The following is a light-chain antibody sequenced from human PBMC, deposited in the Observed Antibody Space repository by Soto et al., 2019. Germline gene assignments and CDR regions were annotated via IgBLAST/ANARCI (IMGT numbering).Light chain of an antibody. CDR2: AAS. Sequence: DIQMTQSPYSLSASVGDRVTITCRASQSMSSYLNWYQQKLGKAPKLLIYAASSLQSGVPSRFSGSGSGTDFTLTISRLQPEDFATYFCQQSYRTALTFGGATQGEI. CDR3: QQSYRTALT. V-gene: IGKV1-39*01. J-gene: IGKJ4*01. CDR1: QSMSSY.